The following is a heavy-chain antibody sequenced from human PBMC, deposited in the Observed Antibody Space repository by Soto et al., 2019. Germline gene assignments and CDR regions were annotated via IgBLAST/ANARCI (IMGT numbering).Heavy chain of an antibody. V-gene: IGHV3-23*01. CDR3: ARGDNFYDSSGYYY. Sequence: ESLGLSCQASDFPFTMYCMHWVRQAPGEGQGLRWGLDWVSAVCGSGGRTYYADSVKGRFTVSRDTSKNTLYLQMNSLRADDTAVYYCARGDNFYDSSGYYYWGQGTLVTV. J-gene: IGHJ4*02. D-gene: IGHD3-22*01. CDR1: DFPFTMYC. CDR2: VCGSGGRT.